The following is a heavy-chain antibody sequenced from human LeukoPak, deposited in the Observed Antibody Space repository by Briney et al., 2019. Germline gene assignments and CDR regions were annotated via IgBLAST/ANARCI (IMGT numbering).Heavy chain of an antibody. J-gene: IGHJ4*02. CDR1: GFTFSSYG. D-gene: IGHD3-22*01. CDR3: AKVTGPRRYCYDSSNYRPYYFDY. CDR2: ISGSGGRT. V-gene: IGHV3-23*01. Sequence: GGSLRLSCAVSGFTFSSYGMNWVRQAPGKGLEWVSGISGSGGRTDYADSVKGRFTISRDNSKNTLYLQMNSLRAEDTAVYYCAKVTGPRRYCYDSSNYRPYYFDYWGQGTLVTVSS.